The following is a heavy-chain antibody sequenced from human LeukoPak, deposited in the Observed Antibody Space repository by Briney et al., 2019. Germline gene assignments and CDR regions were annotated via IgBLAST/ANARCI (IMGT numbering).Heavy chain of an antibody. CDR3: ARQGYDSGFDY. V-gene: IGHV3-66*04. Sequence: GGSLRLSCAASGFGFSRYYMSWVRQAPGKGLEWVSVLFSGGDTYYADSVKDRFSISRDSSRETLFLQMNSLRADDTAVYYCARQGYDSGFDYWGHGTMVTVSS. D-gene: IGHD5-12*01. CDR2: LFSGGDT. CDR1: GFGFSRYY. J-gene: IGHJ4*01.